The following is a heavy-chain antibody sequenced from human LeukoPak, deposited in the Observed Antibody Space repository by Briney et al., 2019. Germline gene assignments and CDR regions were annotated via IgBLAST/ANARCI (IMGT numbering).Heavy chain of an antibody. V-gene: IGHV1-2*02. D-gene: IGHD5-18*01. CDR3: ARGDTAMARQGLSY. CDR1: GYTFTGYY. J-gene: IGHJ4*02. CDR2: INPNSGGT. Sequence: ASVKVSCKASGYTFTGYYMHWVRQAPGQVLEWMGWINPNSGGTNYAQKFQGRVTMTRDTSISTAYMELSRLRSDDTAVYYCARGDTAMARQGLSYWGQGTLVTVSS.